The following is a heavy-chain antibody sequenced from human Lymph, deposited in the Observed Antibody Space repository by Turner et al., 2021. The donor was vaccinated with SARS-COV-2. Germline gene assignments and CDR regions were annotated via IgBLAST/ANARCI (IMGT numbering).Heavy chain of an antibody. J-gene: IGHJ6*02. CDR3: ARGSAGGDF. Sequence: VESGGGVVQPGRSLRLSCAASGFTFRSYGMHWVRQAPGKGMEWVAFIWYDGSKTYYADSAKGRFTISRNNSKNLLYLQMNSLRAEDTAVYYCARGSAGGDFWGQGTTVTVSS. V-gene: IGHV3-33*01. D-gene: IGHD6-13*01. CDR1: GFTFRSYG. CDR2: IWYDGSKT.